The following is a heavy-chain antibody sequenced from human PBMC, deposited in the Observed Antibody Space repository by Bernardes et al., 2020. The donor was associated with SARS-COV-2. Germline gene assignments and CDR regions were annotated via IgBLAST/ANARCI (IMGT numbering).Heavy chain of an antibody. CDR1: GFTFSSYA. V-gene: IGHV3-23*01. Sequence: LRLSCAASGFTFSSYAMNWVRQAPGKGLEWVSAISGSGGSTYYTDSVRGRFTISRDNSKNTLYLQMNSQRAEDTAIYYCAKREYYDFWSGPIDYWGQGTLVTVSS. D-gene: IGHD3-3*01. CDR3: AKREYYDFWSGPIDY. J-gene: IGHJ4*02. CDR2: ISGSGGST.